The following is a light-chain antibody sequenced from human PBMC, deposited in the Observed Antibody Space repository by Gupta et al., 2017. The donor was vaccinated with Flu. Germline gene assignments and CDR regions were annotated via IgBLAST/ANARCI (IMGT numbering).Light chain of an antibody. Sequence: GDRVTITCRASQGISNYLAWYQQKPGKAPRLLIYVASTLQSGVPSRFSGSGSGTEFTLTINSLQPEDFATYYCQRLNLYLITFGQGTRLEIK. CDR2: VAS. CDR1: QGISNY. V-gene: IGKV1-9*01. J-gene: IGKJ5*01. CDR3: QRLNLYLIT.